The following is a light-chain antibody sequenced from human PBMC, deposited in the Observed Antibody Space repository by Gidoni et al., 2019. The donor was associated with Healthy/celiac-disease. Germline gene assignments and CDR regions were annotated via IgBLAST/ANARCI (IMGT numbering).Light chain of an antibody. J-gene: IGKJ4*01. Sequence: DIQFTQSPSFLSASVGDRVTITCWASQGISSYLPWYQQKPGKAPKLLIYAASTLQSGVPSRFRGSGSGTEFTLTISSLQPEDFATYYCQQLNSYPFTFGGGNKVEIK. CDR2: AAS. V-gene: IGKV1-9*01. CDR1: QGISSY. CDR3: QQLNSYPFT.